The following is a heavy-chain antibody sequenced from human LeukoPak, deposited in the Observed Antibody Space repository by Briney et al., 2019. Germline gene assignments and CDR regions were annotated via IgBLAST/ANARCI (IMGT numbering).Heavy chain of an antibody. CDR3: ARMGRGVTMIVAGDDDAFDI. CDR2: IYYVGST. CDR1: GGSISSTY. J-gene: IGHJ3*02. V-gene: IGHV4-59*01. D-gene: IGHD3-22*01. Sequence: SETLSLTCTVSGGSISSTYWAWSRSPPGRGRGGMGLIYYVGSTNYNPSLKSRVTISVDTSKNQFSLKLSSVTAADTAVYYCARMGRGVTMIVAGDDDAFDIWGQGTMVTVSS.